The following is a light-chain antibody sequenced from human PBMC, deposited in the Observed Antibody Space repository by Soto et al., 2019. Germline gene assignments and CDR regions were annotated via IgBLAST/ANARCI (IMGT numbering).Light chain of an antibody. Sequence: QSVLTQPASVSGSPGQSITISCTGTSSDVGSYNLVSWYQQHPGKAPKLMIYEGSKRPSGVSNHFSGSKSGNTASLTISGLQAEDEADYYCSLYASSTTPYVFGTGTKVTVL. J-gene: IGLJ1*01. CDR2: EGS. CDR3: SLYASSTTPYV. V-gene: IGLV2-14*02. CDR1: SSDVGSYNL.